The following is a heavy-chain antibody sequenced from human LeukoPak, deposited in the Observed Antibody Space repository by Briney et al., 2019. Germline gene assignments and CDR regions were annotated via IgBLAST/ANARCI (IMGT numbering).Heavy chain of an antibody. CDR2: ISYDGSNK. D-gene: IGHD3-3*01. Sequence: GRSLRLSCAASGFTFSSYAMHWVRQAPGKGLEWVAVISYDGSNKYYADSVKGRFTISRDNSKNTLYLQMNSLRAEDTAVYYCARDEKQWHCDFWSRDGYFDYWGQGTLVTVSS. J-gene: IGHJ4*02. CDR1: GFTFSSYA. CDR3: ARDEKQWHCDFWSRDGYFDY. V-gene: IGHV3-30-3*01.